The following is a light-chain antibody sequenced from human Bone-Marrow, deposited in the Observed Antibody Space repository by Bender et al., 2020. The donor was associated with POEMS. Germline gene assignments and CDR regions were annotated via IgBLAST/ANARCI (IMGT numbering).Light chain of an antibody. CDR1: SSNLGNHG. V-gene: IGLV1-36*01. CDR3: SAWDDSLGGWV. CDR2: YDD. Sequence: QPVVTQPPSLSEAPRQRVTISCSRSSSNLGNHGVNWYQQLPGEAPKLLIYYDDLLTPGVSDRFSASKSGASASLAISELQSGDGALYYCSAWDDSLGGWVFGGGTKLTVL. J-gene: IGLJ3*02.